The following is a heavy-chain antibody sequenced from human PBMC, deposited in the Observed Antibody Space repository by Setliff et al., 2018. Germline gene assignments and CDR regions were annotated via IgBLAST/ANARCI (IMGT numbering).Heavy chain of an antibody. V-gene: IGHV3-21*01. J-gene: IGHJ4*02. D-gene: IGHD1-26*01. CDR2: ITSSSTYI. CDR3: ARGPLVGTTEYYLDY. Sequence: GESLTLSCATSGFTFSIYSMNWVRQAPGKGLEWVSSITSSSTYISYADSLRGRFTISRDNAKNSLYLQMNSLRAEDTAVYYCARGPLVGTTEYYLDYWGQGTLVTSPQ. CDR1: GFTFSIYS.